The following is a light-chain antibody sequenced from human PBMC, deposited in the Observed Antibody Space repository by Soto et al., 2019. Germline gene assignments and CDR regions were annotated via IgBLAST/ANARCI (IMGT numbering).Light chain of an antibody. V-gene: IGKV3-20*01. Sequence: ERVLTQSPGTLSLSPGERATLSCRASQSVSSNYLAWYQQKPGQAPRLLIYGASSRATGIPDRFSGSGSGTDLTLTISRLEPEDFAVDYGKQYGNTLLTFGGGTKVDI. CDR3: KQYGNTLLT. J-gene: IGKJ4*01. CDR2: GAS. CDR1: QSVSSNY.